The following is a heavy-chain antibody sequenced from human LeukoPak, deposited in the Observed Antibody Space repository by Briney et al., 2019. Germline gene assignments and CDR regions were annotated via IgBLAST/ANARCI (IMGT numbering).Heavy chain of an antibody. CDR1: GLTFSGYE. V-gene: IGHV3-48*03. D-gene: IGHD5-18*01. CDR3: ARVSPSLYTYGPFDY. Sequence: GGSLRLSCAASGLTFSGYEMNWVRQAPGKGLEWVSYISSTGITIYYADSVKGRFTISRDNPKNSLYLQMNSLRAEDTAVYYCARVSPSLYTYGPFDYWGQGTLVTVSS. CDR2: ISSTGITI. J-gene: IGHJ4*02.